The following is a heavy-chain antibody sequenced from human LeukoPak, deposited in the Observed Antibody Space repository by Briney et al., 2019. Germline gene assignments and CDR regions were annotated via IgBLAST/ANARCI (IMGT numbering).Heavy chain of an antibody. CDR1: GFIFSSYE. CDR2: ISGSGRTI. J-gene: IGHJ4*02. Sequence: GGSLRLSCAASGFIFSSYEMNWVRQARGRGLEWVSYISGSGRTIDYADSVKGRFTISRDNTKNSVYLQMNSLRAEDTAIYFCVRDAVMSPEVLLTAWDYFDCWGQGTLVTVSS. D-gene: IGHD2-21*01. CDR3: VRDAVMSPEVLLTAWDYFDC. V-gene: IGHV3-48*03.